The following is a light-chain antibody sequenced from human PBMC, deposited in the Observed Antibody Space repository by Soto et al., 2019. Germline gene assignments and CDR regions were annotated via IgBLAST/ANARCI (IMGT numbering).Light chain of an antibody. Sequence: DIQMTQSPSTLAASVGDRVTITCRASQSISSWLAWYQQKTGKAPKLLIYDASCLESGVPSRFRGSGSGNEFTLTVRGLQYDAFETYYCQEYNSYSPFGQGTKVEIK. CDR1: QSISSW. V-gene: IGKV1-5*01. J-gene: IGKJ1*01. CDR2: DAS. CDR3: QEYNSYSP.